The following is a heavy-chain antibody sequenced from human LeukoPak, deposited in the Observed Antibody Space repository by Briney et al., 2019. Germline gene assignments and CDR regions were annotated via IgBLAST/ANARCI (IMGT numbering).Heavy chain of an antibody. D-gene: IGHD6-13*01. J-gene: IGHJ4*02. CDR3: ARCTTGYSSSWGFDY. CDR1: GGSFSGYY. Sequence: SETLSLTCAVYGGSFSGYYWSWIRQPPGKGLEWIGEINHSGSTNYNPSLKSRVTISVDTSKNQFSPKLSSVTVADTAVYYCARCTTGYSSSWGFDYWGQGTLVTVSS. CDR2: INHSGST. V-gene: IGHV4-34*01.